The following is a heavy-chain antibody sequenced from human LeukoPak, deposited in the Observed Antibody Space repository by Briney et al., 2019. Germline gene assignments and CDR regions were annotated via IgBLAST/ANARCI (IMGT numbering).Heavy chain of an antibody. V-gene: IGHV1-2*04. CDR1: GYTFTGYY. J-gene: IGHJ6*02. Sequence: GASVKVSCKASGYTFTGYYMHWVRQAPGQGLEWMGWINPNSGGTNYAQKFQGWVTMTRDTSISTAYMELSRLRSDDTAVYYCAREDNCSGGSCYPNPYYYYGMDVWGQGTTVTVSS. CDR3: AREDNCSGGSCYPNPYYYYGMDV. CDR2: INPNSGGT. D-gene: IGHD2-15*01.